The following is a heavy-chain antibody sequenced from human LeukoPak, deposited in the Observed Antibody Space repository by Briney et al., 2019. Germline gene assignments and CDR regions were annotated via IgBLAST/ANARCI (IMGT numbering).Heavy chain of an antibody. CDR3: AKDIISSPPTVTTPG. CDR2: ISGSGGST. CDR1: GFTFRSYA. D-gene: IGHD4-17*01. Sequence: GGSLRLSCAASGFTFRSYAMSWVRQAPGKGLEWVSAISGSGGSTYYADSVKGRFTISRDNSKNTLYLQMNSLRAEDTAVNYCAKDIISSPPTVTTPGWGQGTLVTVSS. V-gene: IGHV3-23*01. J-gene: IGHJ4*02.